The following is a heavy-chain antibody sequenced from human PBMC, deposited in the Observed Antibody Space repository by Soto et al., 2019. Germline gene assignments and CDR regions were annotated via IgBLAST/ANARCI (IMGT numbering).Heavy chain of an antibody. CDR1: GFTFSSYA. Sequence: PGGSLRLSCAASGFTFSSYAMSWVRQAPGKGLEWVSAISGSGGSTYYADSVKGRFTISRDNSKNTLYLQKNSLRAEDTAVYYCAKRRGYYDILTGSFDYWGQGTLVTVSS. V-gene: IGHV3-23*01. CDR2: ISGSGGST. D-gene: IGHD3-9*01. CDR3: AKRRGYYDILTGSFDY. J-gene: IGHJ4*02.